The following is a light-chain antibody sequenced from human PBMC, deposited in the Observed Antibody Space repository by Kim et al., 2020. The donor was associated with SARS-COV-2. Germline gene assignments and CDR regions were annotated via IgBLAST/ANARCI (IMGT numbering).Light chain of an antibody. Sequence: SVGDRVTITGRASQGISSYLAWYQQIPGKAPRLLIFAASTLQSGVPSRFSGSGSGTEFTLTISSLQPEDFATYYCQQLSSYPRLTFGGGTKVEIK. CDR1: QGISSY. J-gene: IGKJ4*01. CDR2: AAS. V-gene: IGKV1-9*01. CDR3: QQLSSYPRLT.